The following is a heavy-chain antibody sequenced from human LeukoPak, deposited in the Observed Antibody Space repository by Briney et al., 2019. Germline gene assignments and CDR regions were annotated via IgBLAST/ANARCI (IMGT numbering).Heavy chain of an antibody. V-gene: IGHV3-33*06. CDR1: GFTFSSYG. J-gene: IGHJ4*02. CDR2: IWYDGSNK. Sequence: GGSLRLSCAASGFTFSSYGMPWVRQAPGKGLEWVAVIWYDGSNKYYADSVKGRFTISRDNSENTLYLQMNSLRAEDTAVYYCAKDRHSEWLVYYFDYWGQGTLVTVSS. D-gene: IGHD6-19*01. CDR3: AKDRHSEWLVYYFDY.